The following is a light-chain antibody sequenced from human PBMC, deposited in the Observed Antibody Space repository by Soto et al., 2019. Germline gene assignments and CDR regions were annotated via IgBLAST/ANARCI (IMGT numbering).Light chain of an antibody. CDR1: QPVNRYY. CDR2: GTS. J-gene: IGKJ4*02. Sequence: EHVLTQSPGTLSLSPGERSTLSCRASQPVNRYYLAWDEKKTGQAPRRLVYGTSNRATGIPDRFSGGGSGTDFTLTITRLEPEDFAVYYCQQYSSSPLRFGGGTKV. V-gene: IGKV3-20*01. CDR3: QQYSSSPLR.